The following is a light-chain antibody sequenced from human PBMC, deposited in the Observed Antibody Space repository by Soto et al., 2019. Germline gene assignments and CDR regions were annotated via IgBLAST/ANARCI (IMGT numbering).Light chain of an antibody. J-gene: IGKJ4*01. CDR2: GAS. V-gene: IGKV3-20*01. Sequence: EIVLPQSPGTLSVSPAERATLSCRASQSVSSSYLSWYQHKPGQAPRLLIYGASTRATGIPHRFSGSGSGTDFTLTISSLESEDFAVYYCQQYGSSPLTFGGGTKVEIK. CDR3: QQYGSSPLT. CDR1: QSVSSSY.